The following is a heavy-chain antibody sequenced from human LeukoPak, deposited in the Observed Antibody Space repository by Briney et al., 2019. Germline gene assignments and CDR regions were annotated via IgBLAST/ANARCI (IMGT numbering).Heavy chain of an antibody. Sequence: ASVKVSCKASGYTLTSYGISWVRQAPGQGLEWMGWISAYNGNTNYAQKLQGRVTMTTDTTTSTAYMELRSLRSDDTAVYYCARDTTSYYGSGTSDYWGQGTLVTVSS. D-gene: IGHD3-10*01. V-gene: IGHV1-18*01. J-gene: IGHJ4*02. CDR1: GYTLTSYG. CDR3: ARDTTSYYGSGTSDY. CDR2: ISAYNGNT.